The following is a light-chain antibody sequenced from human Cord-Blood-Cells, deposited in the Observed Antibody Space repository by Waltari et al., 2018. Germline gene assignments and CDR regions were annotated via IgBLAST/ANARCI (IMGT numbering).Light chain of an antibody. V-gene: IGKV1-33*01. CDR2: DAS. CDR3: QQYDNLLIT. Sequence: DIQMTQSPSSLSASVGDRVTITCQASQDISNYLNWYQQKPGKAPKLLIYDASNLETGVPSRFSGSGSVTDFTFTISSLQPEDIATYYCQQYDNLLITDGQGTRLEIK. J-gene: IGKJ5*01. CDR1: QDISNY.